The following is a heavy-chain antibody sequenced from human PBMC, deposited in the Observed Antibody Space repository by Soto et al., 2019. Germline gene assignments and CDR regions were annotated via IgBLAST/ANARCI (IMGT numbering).Heavy chain of an antibody. D-gene: IGHD2-15*01. V-gene: IGHV4-39*02. CDR3: AKVVVAATRHSDFDS. CDR2: VYFDGST. J-gene: IGHJ4*02. CDR1: GGAINSNNYY. Sequence: PSESLSLTGTFSGGAINSNNYYWAWILQPPGKGLAWIASVYFDGSTYYNPSLKSRVSISVDTSKNHFSLKLPYVTAADTAVYYCAKVVVAATRHSDFDSWGQGTLVTVSS.